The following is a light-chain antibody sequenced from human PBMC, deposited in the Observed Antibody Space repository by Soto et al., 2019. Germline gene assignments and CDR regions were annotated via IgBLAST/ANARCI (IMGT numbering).Light chain of an antibody. CDR3: QTWGTGWV. CDR2: VNSDGSH. V-gene: IGLV4-69*01. Sequence: QPVLTQSPSASASLGASVKLTCTLSSGHSDYAIAWHQQQPEKGPRYLMKVNSDGSHIRGDGIPDCFSGSSSGTERYLTISSLQSEDEADYYCQTWGTGWVFGGGTKLTVL. CDR1: SGHSDYA. J-gene: IGLJ3*02.